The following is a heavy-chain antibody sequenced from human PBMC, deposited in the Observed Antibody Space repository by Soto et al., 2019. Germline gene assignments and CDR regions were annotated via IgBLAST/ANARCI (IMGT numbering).Heavy chain of an antibody. J-gene: IGHJ4*02. D-gene: IGHD6-13*01. CDR2: IYYSGST. CDR3: ARDDSSWYFDY. CDR1: GGSVSSGSYY. V-gene: IGHV4-61*01. Sequence: QVQLQESGPGLVKPSETLSLTCTVSGGSVSSGSYYWSWIWQPPGKGLEWIGYIYYSGSTNYNPSLKSRVTISVDTSKNQFSLKLSSVTAADTAVYYCARDDSSWYFDYWGQGTLVTVSS.